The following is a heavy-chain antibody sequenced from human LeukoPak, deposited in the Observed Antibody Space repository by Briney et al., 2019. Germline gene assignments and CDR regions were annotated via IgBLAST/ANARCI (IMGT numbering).Heavy chain of an antibody. D-gene: IGHD3-10*01. V-gene: IGHV3-23*01. CDR3: AKATGITMVRGVIINPFGGFDY. CDR2: ISGSGGST. CDR1: GFTFSSYA. Sequence: GGSLRLSCAASGFTFSSYAMSWVRQAPGKGLECVSAISGSGGSTYYADSVKGRFTISRDNSKNTLFLQMNSLRAEDTAVYYCAKATGITMVRGVIINPFGGFDYWGQGTLVTVSS. J-gene: IGHJ4*02.